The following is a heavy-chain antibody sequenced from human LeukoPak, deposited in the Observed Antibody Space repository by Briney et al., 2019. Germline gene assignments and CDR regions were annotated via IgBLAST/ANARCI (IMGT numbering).Heavy chain of an antibody. CDR1: GFTFSGSA. D-gene: IGHD2-15*01. V-gene: IGHV3-73*01. CDR3: IRQLPKCSGGSSGSCYPDC. Sequence: PGGSLRLSCAASGFTFSGSAMHWVRQASGKGLEWIGRIRSKADSYATAYAASVKGRFTISRDDSKNTAYLQMNSLKTEDTAVYYCIRQLPKCSGGSSGSCYPDCWGQGTLVTVSS. J-gene: IGHJ4*02. CDR2: IRSKADSYAT.